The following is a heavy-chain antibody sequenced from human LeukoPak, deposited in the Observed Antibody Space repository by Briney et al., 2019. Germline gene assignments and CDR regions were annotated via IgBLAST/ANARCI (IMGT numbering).Heavy chain of an antibody. CDR1: GYSISSGYY. D-gene: IGHD2-2*01. J-gene: IGHJ3*02. CDR2: IYHSGST. V-gene: IGHV4-38-2*01. Sequence: SETLSLTCAVSGYSISSGYYWGWIRQPPGKGLEWIGSIYHSGSTYYNPPLKSRVTISVDTSKNQFSLKLSSVTAADTAVYYCATSAAVLGYCSSTSCSTGAFDIWGQGTMVTVSS. CDR3: ATSAAVLGYCSSTSCSTGAFDI.